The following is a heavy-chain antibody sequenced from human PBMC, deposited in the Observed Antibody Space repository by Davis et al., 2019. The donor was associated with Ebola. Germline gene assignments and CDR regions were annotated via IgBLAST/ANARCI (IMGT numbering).Heavy chain of an antibody. CDR2: IIPILGIA. CDR3: ARGLLWFGELPSYYFDY. J-gene: IGHJ4*02. V-gene: IGHV1-69*04. Sequence: SVKVSCKASGGTFSSYAISWVRQAPGQGLEWMGRIIPILGIANYAQKFQGRVTITADKSTSTAYMELSSLRSEDTAVYYCARGLLWFGELPSYYFDYWGQGTLVTVSS. CDR1: GGTFSSYA. D-gene: IGHD3-10*01.